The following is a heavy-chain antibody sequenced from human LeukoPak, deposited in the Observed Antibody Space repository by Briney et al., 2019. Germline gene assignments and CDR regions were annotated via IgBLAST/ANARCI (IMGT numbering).Heavy chain of an antibody. J-gene: IGHJ5*02. CDR2: ISAYNGNT. CDR3: ARDSPPGGYNINWFDP. D-gene: IGHD5-24*01. Sequence: ASVKVSCKASGYTFTSYGISWVRQAPGQGLEWMGRISAYNGNTNYAQKLQGRVTMTTDTSTSTAYMELRSLRSDDTAVYYCARDSPPGGYNINWFDPWGQGTLVTVSS. V-gene: IGHV1-18*01. CDR1: GYTFTSYG.